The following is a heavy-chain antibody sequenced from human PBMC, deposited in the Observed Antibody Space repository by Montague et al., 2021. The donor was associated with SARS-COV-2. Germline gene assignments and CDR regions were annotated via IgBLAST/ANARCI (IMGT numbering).Heavy chain of an antibody. CDR1: GFSLSTSGMC. J-gene: IGHJ4*02. V-gene: IGHV2-70*11. CDR2: IDWDDDK. D-gene: IGHD1-7*01. CDR3: ARETGTTVSLDY. Sequence: PALVKPTQNLTLTCTFPGFSLSTSGMCVSWIRQPPGKALEWLARIDWDDDKYYSTSLKTRLTISKDTSKNQVVLTMTNMDPVDTATYYCARETGTTVSLDYWGQGTLVTVSS.